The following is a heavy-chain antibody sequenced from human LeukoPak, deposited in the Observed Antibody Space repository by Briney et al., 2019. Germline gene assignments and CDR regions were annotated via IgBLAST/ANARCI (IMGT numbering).Heavy chain of an antibody. CDR3: ARYFDWAYYYYMDV. CDR2: ISAYNGNT. D-gene: IGHD3-9*01. J-gene: IGHJ6*03. CDR1: GYTFTSYG. V-gene: IGHV1-18*01. Sequence: ASVKVSCKASGYTFTSYGISWVRQAPGQGLEWMGWISAYNGNTNYAQKVQGRVTMTTDTSTSTAHMELRSLRSDDTAVYYCARYFDWAYYYYMDVWGKGTTVTVSS.